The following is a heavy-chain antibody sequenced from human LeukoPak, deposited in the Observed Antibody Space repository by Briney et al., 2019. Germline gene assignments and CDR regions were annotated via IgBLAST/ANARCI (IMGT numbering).Heavy chain of an antibody. Sequence: GASVKVSCKASGGTFSSYAISWVRQAPGQGLEWMGRIIPILGIANYAQKFQGRVTITADKSTSTAYMELSSLRSEDTAVYYCAILTDGVVVPAAMSYYGMDVWGQGTTVTVSS. CDR3: AILTDGVVVPAAMSYYGMDV. D-gene: IGHD2-2*01. CDR1: GGTFSSYA. CDR2: IIPILGIA. V-gene: IGHV1-69*04. J-gene: IGHJ6*02.